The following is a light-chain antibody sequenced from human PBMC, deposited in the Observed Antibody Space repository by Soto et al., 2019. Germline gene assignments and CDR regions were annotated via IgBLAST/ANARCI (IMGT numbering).Light chain of an antibody. J-gene: IGKJ1*01. CDR2: KSS. Sequence: DIQMTQSPSTLSGSVGDRVTITCRASQTISSWLAWYQQKPGKAPKLLLYKSSTLQSGVPSRFSGSGSGTEFTLTISSLQPDDFATYYCQPYNSYSEAFGQGTKVELK. CDR1: QTISSW. CDR3: QPYNSYSEA. V-gene: IGKV1-5*03.